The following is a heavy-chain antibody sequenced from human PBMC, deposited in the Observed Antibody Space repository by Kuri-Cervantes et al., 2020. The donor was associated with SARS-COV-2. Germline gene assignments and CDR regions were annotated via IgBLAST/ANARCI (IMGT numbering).Heavy chain of an antibody. D-gene: IGHD3-10*01. J-gene: IGHJ4*02. CDR2: ITSDGDTT. CDR1: GFTFSTYR. V-gene: IGHV3-64*02. Sequence: GESLKISCAASGFTFSTYRMHWIRQAPGKGLEYVSAITSDGDTTFYADSVKGRFTISRDNSKNTLYLQLGSLRAEDMAVYYCAREPHSGDLDFWGQGTLVTVSS. CDR3: AREPHSGDLDF.